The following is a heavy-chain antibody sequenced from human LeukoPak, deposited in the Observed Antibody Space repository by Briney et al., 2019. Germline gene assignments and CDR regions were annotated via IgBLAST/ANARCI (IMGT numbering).Heavy chain of an antibody. CDR2: IYPGDSDT. J-gene: IGHJ4*02. CDR3: ARRDTYYDFWSGPPSYYFDY. Sequence: GESLKISCKGSGYSFTSYWIGWVRQMPGKGLEWMGIIYPGDSDTTYSPSFQGHVTISADKSISTAYLQWSSLKASDTAMYYCARRDTYYDFWSGPPSYYFDYWGQGTLVTVSS. CDR1: GYSFTSYW. V-gene: IGHV5-51*01. D-gene: IGHD3-3*01.